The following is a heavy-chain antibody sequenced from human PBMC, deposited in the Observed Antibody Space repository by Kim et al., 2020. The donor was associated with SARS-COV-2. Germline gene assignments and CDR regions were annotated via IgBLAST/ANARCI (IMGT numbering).Heavy chain of an antibody. CDR1: GFTFSSYS. Sequence: GGSLRLSCAASGFTFSSYSMNWVRQAPGKGLEWVSSISSSSSYIYYADSVKGRFTISRDNAKNSLYLQMNSLRAEDTAVYYCARDPQPFGVVGGGFDPWGQGTLVTVSS. J-gene: IGHJ5*02. CDR2: ISSSSSYI. D-gene: IGHD3-3*01. V-gene: IGHV3-21*01. CDR3: ARDPQPFGVVGGGFDP.